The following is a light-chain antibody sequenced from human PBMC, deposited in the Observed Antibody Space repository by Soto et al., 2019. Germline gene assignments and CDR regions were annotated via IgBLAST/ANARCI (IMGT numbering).Light chain of an antibody. CDR3: QQYDDSPIT. J-gene: IGKJ5*01. Sequence: EIVLTQSPGTLSLSPGDRATLSCRASQIVDSGYLAWYQQRPGQAPRLLIYGTSSRATGIPDRFSGSGSGTDFPLTISRLEPEDLAVYYCQQYDDSPITFGQGTRL. CDR1: QIVDSGY. V-gene: IGKV3-20*01. CDR2: GTS.